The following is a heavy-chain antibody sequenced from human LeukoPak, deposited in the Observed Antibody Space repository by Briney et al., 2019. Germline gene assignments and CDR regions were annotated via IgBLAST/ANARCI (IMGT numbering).Heavy chain of an antibody. CDR1: GGTFSSYA. D-gene: IGHD6-13*01. CDR2: ISTYNGDT. V-gene: IGHV1-18*01. Sequence: GSSVKVSCKASGGTFSSYAISWVRQAPGQGLEWMAWISTYNGDTNTRYAQKVQGRVTVTTDTSTNTAYMELRSLRSDDTAVYYCARDPPSPSSSWPYSLDYWGQGTLVTVSS. CDR3: ARDPPSPSSSWPYSLDY. J-gene: IGHJ4*02.